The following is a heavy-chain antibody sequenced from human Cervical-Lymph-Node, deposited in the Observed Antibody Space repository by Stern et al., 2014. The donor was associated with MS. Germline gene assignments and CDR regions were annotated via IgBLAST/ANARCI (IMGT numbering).Heavy chain of an antibody. CDR3: ARDLGY. J-gene: IGHJ4*02. V-gene: IGHV3-30-3*01. Sequence: VQLVESGGGVVPPGRSLRLSCAASGFTFSNFAMNWFRQSPDKGLQWLAAISTDVSATNYADSVKGLFTISRDNSKDTLYLEMNSLTTDDTAVFYCARDLGYWGQGTLVTVSS. CDR1: GFTFSNFA. CDR2: ISTDVSAT.